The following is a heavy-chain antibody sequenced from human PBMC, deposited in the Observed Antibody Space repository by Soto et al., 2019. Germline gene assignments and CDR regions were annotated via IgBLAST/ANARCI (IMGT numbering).Heavy chain of an antibody. V-gene: IGHV1-3*01. Sequence: GASVKVSCKASGYTFTSYAMHWVRQAPGQRLEWMGWINAGNGNTKYSQKCQGRVTITRDTSASTAYMELSSLRSEGTAVYYCARLSTTGTTDSFYYYYYGMDVWGQGTTVTVSS. CDR1: GYTFTSYA. CDR3: ARLSTTGTTDSFYYYYYGMDV. CDR2: INAGNGNT. J-gene: IGHJ6*02. D-gene: IGHD1-1*01.